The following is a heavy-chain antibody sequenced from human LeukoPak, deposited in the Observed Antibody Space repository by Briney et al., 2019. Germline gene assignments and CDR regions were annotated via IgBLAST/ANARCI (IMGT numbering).Heavy chain of an antibody. V-gene: IGHV3-30*18. CDR1: GFTFSSYG. J-gene: IGHJ4*02. CDR3: AKESVRFGELFDPYYFDY. CDR2: ISYDGSNK. D-gene: IGHD3-10*01. Sequence: GGSLRLSCAASGFTFSSYGMHWVRQAPGKGLEWVAVISYDGSNKYYADSVKGRFTISRDNSKNTLYLQMNSLRAEDTAVYYCAKESVRFGELFDPYYFDYWGQGTLVTVSS.